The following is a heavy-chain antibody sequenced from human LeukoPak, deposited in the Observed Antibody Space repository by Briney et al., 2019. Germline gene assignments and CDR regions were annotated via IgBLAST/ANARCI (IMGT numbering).Heavy chain of an antibody. CDR2: INNNNITT. CDR1: GFTFSSYG. V-gene: IGHV3-48*04. Sequence: GGSLRLSCAASGFTFSSYGMNWVRQAPGKGLEWVSYINNNNITTYYADSVKGRFTISRDNAKNSLYLQMNSLRAEDTAVYYCARSSGAFDIWGQGTMVTVSS. CDR3: ARSSGAFDI. J-gene: IGHJ3*02.